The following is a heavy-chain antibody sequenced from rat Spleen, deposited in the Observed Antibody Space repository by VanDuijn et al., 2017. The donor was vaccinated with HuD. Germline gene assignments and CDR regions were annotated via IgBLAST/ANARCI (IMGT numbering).Heavy chain of an antibody. D-gene: IGHD1-12*02. CDR1: GFIFSDFY. J-gene: IGHJ2*01. V-gene: IGHV5-27*01. CDR3: TTDTFYDGSYYPGGFDY. CDR2: ISTGGDNT. Sequence: EVQLVESGGGLVQPGGSLKLSCVASGFIFSDFYMAWVRQAPAKGLEWVASISTGGDNTYYRDSVKGRFTISRDNAKSTLYLKLDSLRSEDTATYYCTTDTFYDGSYYPGGFDYWGQGVMVTVSS.